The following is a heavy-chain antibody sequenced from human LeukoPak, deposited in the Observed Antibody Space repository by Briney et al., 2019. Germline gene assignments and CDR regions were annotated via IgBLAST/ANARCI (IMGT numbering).Heavy chain of an antibody. Sequence: ASVKVSCKASGYTFTSYAMHWVRQAPGQRLEWMGWINAGNGNTKYSQKFQGRVTITRDTSASTAYMELSSLRSEDTAVYYCARGHSPYCSSTSCPYYYYYMDVWGKGTTVTVSS. CDR2: INAGNGNT. J-gene: IGHJ6*03. CDR3: ARGHSPYCSSTSCPYYYYYMDV. V-gene: IGHV1-3*01. CDR1: GYTFTSYA. D-gene: IGHD2-2*01.